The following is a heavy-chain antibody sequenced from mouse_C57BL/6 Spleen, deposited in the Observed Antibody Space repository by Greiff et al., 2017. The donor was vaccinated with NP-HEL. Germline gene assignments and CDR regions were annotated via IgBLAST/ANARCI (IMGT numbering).Heavy chain of an antibody. Sequence: VQLQQSGAELVRPGSSVKLSCKASGYTFTSYWMDWVKQRPGQGLEWIGNIYPSDSETHYNQKFKDKATLTVDKSSSTAYMQLSSLTSDDSAVYCGARRPLYGYFDFWGTGTTVTVSS. J-gene: IGHJ1*03. CDR2: IYPSDSET. CDR1: GYTFTSYW. V-gene: IGHV1-61*01. CDR3: ARRPLYGYFDF.